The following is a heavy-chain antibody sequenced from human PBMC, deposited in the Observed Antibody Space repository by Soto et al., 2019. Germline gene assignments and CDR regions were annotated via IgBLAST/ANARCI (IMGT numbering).Heavy chain of an antibody. CDR2: IYPGDSDT. Sequence: VESLKISCKGSGYSFTSYWIGWVRQMPGKGLEWMGIIYPGDSDTRYSPSFQGQVTISADKSISTAYLQWSSLKASDTAMYYCARVPRITMIVVGYFDYWGQGTLVTVSS. CDR3: ARVPRITMIVVGYFDY. D-gene: IGHD3-22*01. V-gene: IGHV5-51*01. CDR1: GYSFTSYW. J-gene: IGHJ4*02.